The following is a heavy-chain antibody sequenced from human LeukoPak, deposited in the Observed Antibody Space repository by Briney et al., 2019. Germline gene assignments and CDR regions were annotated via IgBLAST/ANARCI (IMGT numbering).Heavy chain of an antibody. CDR1: EFTFSSYS. J-gene: IGHJ4*02. CDR2: MNGEGTTI. Sequence: GGSLRLSCAASEFTFSSYSMNWVRQAPGKGLMWVSRMNGEGTTIDYADSVKGRFTVSRDYAKNTLFLQMNNLRTEDTALYFCATARNFRFEYWGQGSLVIVSA. CDR3: ATARNFRFEY. D-gene: IGHD1-7*01. V-gene: IGHV3-74*01.